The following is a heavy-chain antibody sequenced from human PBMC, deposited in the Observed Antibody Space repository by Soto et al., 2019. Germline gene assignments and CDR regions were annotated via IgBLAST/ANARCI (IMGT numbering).Heavy chain of an antibody. D-gene: IGHD3-16*01. CDR1: GGTFRSYA. Sequence: SVKVSCKASGGTFRSYAISWVRRAPGQGLEWMGGIIPIFGTANYAQKFQGRVTITADESTSTAYMELSSLRSEDTAVYYCARRRGGATPPLGDYYGMDVWGQGTTVTVSS. V-gene: IGHV1-69*13. CDR3: ARRRGGATPPLGDYYGMDV. CDR2: IIPIFGTA. J-gene: IGHJ6*02.